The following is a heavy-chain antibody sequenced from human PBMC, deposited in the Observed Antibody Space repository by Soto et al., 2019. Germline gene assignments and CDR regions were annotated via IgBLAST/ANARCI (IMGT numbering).Heavy chain of an antibody. Sequence: GSLGLASAASGFPFSSYSMNWVRPAPGKGLEWVSSISSSSSYIYYADSVNGRFTISRDNAKNSLYLQMNSLRAEDTAVYYCARAAMVDYYYGMDVWGQGTTVTVSS. CDR2: ISSSSSYI. J-gene: IGHJ6*02. CDR1: GFPFSSYS. D-gene: IGHD5-18*01. V-gene: IGHV3-21*01. CDR3: ARAAMVDYYYGMDV.